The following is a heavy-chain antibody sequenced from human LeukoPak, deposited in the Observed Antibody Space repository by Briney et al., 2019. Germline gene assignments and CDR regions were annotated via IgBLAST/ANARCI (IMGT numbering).Heavy chain of an antibody. CDR3: AKDLFSSGSYHAIIDY. J-gene: IGHJ4*02. V-gene: IGHV3-23*01. Sequence: GGSLRLSCAASGYTFSSHAMSWVRQAPGKGLEWVSGITGSGGGTYYADSVKGRFTISRDNSKNTVYVQMNSLRAEDTAVCYCAKDLFSSGSYHAIIDYWGQGTLVTVSS. CDR1: GYTFSSHA. D-gene: IGHD1-26*01. CDR2: ITGSGGGT.